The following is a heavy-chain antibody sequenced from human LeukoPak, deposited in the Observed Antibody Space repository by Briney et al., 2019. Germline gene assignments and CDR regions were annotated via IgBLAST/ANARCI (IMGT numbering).Heavy chain of an antibody. V-gene: IGHV4-61*02. Sequence: SETLSLTCTVSGGSISSGSYYWSWIRQPAGKGLEWIGRIYTSGSTNYNPSLKSRVTISVDTSKNQFSLKLSSVTAADTAVYYCARATPYYDRVYGMDVWGKGTTVTVSS. CDR2: IYTSGST. D-gene: IGHD3-9*01. CDR1: GGSISSGSYY. J-gene: IGHJ6*04. CDR3: ARATPYYDRVYGMDV.